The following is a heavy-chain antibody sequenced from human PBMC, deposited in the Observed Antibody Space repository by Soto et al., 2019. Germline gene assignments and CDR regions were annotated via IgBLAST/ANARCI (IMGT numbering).Heavy chain of an antibody. CDR2: IYSGGST. CDR1: GFTVSSNY. Sequence: EVQLVESGGGLVQPGGSLRLSCAASGFTVSSNYMSWVRQAPGKGLEWVSVIYSGGSTYYADSVKGRFTISRDNSKNTLYLQMNSLRAEDTAVYYCARDRIAVAGTPEYFRHWGQGTLVTVSS. CDR3: ARDRIAVAGTPEYFRH. D-gene: IGHD6-19*01. J-gene: IGHJ1*01. V-gene: IGHV3-66*01.